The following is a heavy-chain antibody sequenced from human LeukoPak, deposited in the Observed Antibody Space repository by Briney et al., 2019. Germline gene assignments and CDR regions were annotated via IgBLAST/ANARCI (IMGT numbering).Heavy chain of an antibody. V-gene: IGHV1-18*01. J-gene: IGHJ6*03. CDR2: ISAYNGNT. CDR3: ARDSYDSSGYYYVGYYYYYMDV. CDR1: GYTFTSYG. Sequence: ASVKVSCKASGYTFTSYGISWVRQAPGQGLEWMGWISAYNGNTNYAQKLQGRVTMTTDTSTSTAYMELRSLRSDDTAVYYCARDSYDSSGYYYVGYYYYYMDVWGKGTTVTVSS. D-gene: IGHD3-22*01.